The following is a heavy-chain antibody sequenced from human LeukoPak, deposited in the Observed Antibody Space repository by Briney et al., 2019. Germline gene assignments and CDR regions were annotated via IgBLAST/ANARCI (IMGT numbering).Heavy chain of an antibody. CDR2: ISGRDGST. CDR1: GFTFSSYS. J-gene: IGHJ4*02. CDR3: AKESGSSWGYFDY. V-gene: IGHV3-23*01. Sequence: GGSLSLSCAASGFTFSSYSMNWVRQAPGKGLEWVSVISGRDGSTYYADSVKGRFTISRDDSKNTLCLQMSNLRAEDTAVYYCAKESGSSWGYFDYWGQGTLVTVSS. D-gene: IGHD6-6*01.